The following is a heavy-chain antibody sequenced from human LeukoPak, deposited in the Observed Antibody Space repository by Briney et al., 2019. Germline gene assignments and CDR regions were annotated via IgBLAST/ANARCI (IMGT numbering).Heavy chain of an antibody. Sequence: GGSLRLSCTASGFTFGDYAMSWVGQAPGKGLEWVGFIRSKAYGGTTEYAASVKGRFTISRDDSKSIAYLQMNSLKTEDTAVYYCTRDPSYGDFDAFDIWGQGTMVTVSS. CDR3: TRDPSYGDFDAFDI. CDR2: IRSKAYGGTT. V-gene: IGHV3-49*04. J-gene: IGHJ3*02. CDR1: GFTFGDYA. D-gene: IGHD4-17*01.